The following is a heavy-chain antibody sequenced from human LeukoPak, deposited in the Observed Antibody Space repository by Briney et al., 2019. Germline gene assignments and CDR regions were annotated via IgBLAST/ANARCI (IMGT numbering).Heavy chain of an antibody. J-gene: IGHJ4*02. Sequence: GGSLRLSCAASGFTFSSHSMNWVRQAPGKGLEWVSYISSSSSTIYYADSVKGRFTISRDNAKNSLYLQMNSLRAEDTAVYYCARERRTATTDYWGQGTLVTVSS. CDR3: ARERRTATTDY. D-gene: IGHD4-17*01. V-gene: IGHV3-48*01. CDR1: GFTFSSHS. CDR2: ISSSSSTI.